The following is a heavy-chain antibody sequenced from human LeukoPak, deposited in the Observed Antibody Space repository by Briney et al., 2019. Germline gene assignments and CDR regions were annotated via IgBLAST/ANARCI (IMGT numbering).Heavy chain of an antibody. J-gene: IGHJ6*03. D-gene: IGHD3-10*01. V-gene: IGHV1-46*01. CDR3: ARAGSRYYYYYMDV. CDR1: GYTFTSYH. CDR2: INPSGGST. Sequence: ASVKVSCKASGYTFTSYHMHWVRQDPGQGLEWLGIINPSGGSTSYAQKFQGRVTMTRDTSTSTVYMELSSLRSEDTAVYYCARAGSRYYYYYMDVWGKGTTVTISS.